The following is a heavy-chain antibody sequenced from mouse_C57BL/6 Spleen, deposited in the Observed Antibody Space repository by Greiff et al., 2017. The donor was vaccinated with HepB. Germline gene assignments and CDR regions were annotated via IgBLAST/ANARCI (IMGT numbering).Heavy chain of an antibody. CDR2: ISSGSSTI. Sequence: EVQVVESGGGLVKPGGSLKLSCAASGFTFSDYGMHWVRQAPEKGLEWVAYISSGSSTIYYADTVKGRFTISRDNAKNTLFLQLTSLRSEDTAMYYCAGRGYDGYFDYWGQGTTLTVSS. V-gene: IGHV5-17*01. J-gene: IGHJ2*01. D-gene: IGHD2-3*01. CDR1: GFTFSDYG. CDR3: AGRGYDGYFDY.